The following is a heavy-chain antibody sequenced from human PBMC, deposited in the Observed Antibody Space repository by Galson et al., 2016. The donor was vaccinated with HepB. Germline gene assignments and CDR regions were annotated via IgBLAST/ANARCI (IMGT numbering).Heavy chain of an antibody. CDR2: ISYDGSNN. CDR1: GFTFSSYA. Sequence: SLRLSCAASGFTFSSYAMHWVRQAPGKGLEWVAVISYDGSNNYYADSVKGRFTISRENSKNTLHLQMNSLRVEDTAVYYCARVIYDLRDYYHYYGMDVWGQGTTVTVSS. D-gene: IGHD3-3*01. V-gene: IGHV3-30*04. J-gene: IGHJ6*02. CDR3: ARVIYDLRDYYHYYGMDV.